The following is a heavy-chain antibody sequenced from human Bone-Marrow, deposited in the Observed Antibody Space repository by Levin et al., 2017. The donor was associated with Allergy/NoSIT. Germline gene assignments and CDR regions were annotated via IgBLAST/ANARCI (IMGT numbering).Heavy chain of an antibody. V-gene: IGHV3-33*01. CDR3: ARDRTVDDYGDYPPNWFDP. J-gene: IGHJ5*02. D-gene: IGHD4-17*01. CDR1: GFTFSSYG. Sequence: GGSLRLSCAASGFTFSSYGMHWVRQAPGKGLEWVAVIWYDGSNKYYADSVKGRFTISRDNSKNTLYLQMNSLRAEDTAVYYCARDRTVDDYGDYPPNWFDPWGQGTLVTVSS. CDR2: IWYDGSNK.